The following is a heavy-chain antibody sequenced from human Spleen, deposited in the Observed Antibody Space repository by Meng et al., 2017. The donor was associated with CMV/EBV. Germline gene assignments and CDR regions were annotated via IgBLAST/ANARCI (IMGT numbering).Heavy chain of an antibody. V-gene: IGHV6-1*01. CDR2: TYYRSKWYN. Sequence: SETMSLTCALSADSVSSKSATWNWLRQYPSRGLEWLGRTYYRSKWYNDYAVSVKSRITLNSDTSKNQFSLHLNSVTPEDTAVYYCARVDSSDYFYFDYWGQGTLVTVSS. CDR1: ADSVSSKSAT. J-gene: IGHJ4*02. D-gene: IGHD3-22*01. CDR3: ARVDSSDYFYFDY.